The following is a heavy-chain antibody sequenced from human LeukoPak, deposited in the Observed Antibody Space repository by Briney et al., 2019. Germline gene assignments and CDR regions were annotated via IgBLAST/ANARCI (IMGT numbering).Heavy chain of an antibody. D-gene: IGHD5-24*01. J-gene: IGHJ4*02. Sequence: GGSLRVSCAASGFTFSSDAMSWVRQAPGKGLEWVGRIKSKTDGGTTDYAAPVKGRFTISRDDSKNTLYLQMNSLKTEDTAVYYCTTVRRWLQISDYWGQGTLVTVSS. CDR1: GFTFSSDA. CDR2: IKSKTDGGTT. V-gene: IGHV3-15*01. CDR3: TTVRRWLQISDY.